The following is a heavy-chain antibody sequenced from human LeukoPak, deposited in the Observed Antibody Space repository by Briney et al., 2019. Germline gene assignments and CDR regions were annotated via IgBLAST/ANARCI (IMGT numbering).Heavy chain of an antibody. CDR3: ARGYYDSSGYYTEFAN. Sequence: PPETLSLTCTVSGGSISIYYWSWLRQPAGKGLEWIGRIYTSGSTDYNPSLKSRVTMSVDTSKNKFSLKVTSVTAADTAVYYCARGYYDSSGYYTEFANWGQGTLVTVSS. D-gene: IGHD3-22*01. V-gene: IGHV4-4*07. CDR1: GGSISIYY. J-gene: IGHJ4*02. CDR2: IYTSGST.